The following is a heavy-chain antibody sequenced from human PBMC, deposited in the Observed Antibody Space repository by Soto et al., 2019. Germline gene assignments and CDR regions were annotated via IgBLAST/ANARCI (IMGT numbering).Heavy chain of an antibody. D-gene: IGHD2-2*01. CDR2: IYYSGST. Sequence: QVQLQESGPGLVKPSQTLSLTCTVSGGSISSGGYYWSWIRQHPGKGLEWIGYIYYSGSTYYNPFITSRVTISVDTSKNQFSLKLSSVTDADTAVYYCARSCSSTSCYYPPFDYWGQGTLVTVSS. J-gene: IGHJ4*02. CDR1: GGSISSGGYY. V-gene: IGHV4-31*03. CDR3: ARSCSSTSCYYPPFDY.